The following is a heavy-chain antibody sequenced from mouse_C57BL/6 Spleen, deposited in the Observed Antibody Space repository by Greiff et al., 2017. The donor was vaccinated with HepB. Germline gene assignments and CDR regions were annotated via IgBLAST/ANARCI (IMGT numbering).Heavy chain of an antibody. CDR1: GYTFTSYW. Sequence: QVHVKQPGAELVMPGASVKLSCKASGYTFTSYWMHWVKQRPGQGLEWIGEIDPSDSYTNYNQKFKGKSTLTVDKSSSTAYMQLSSLTSEDSAVYYCARSTTVALDAMDYWGQGTSVTVSS. J-gene: IGHJ4*01. V-gene: IGHV1-69*01. CDR3: ARSTTVALDAMDY. CDR2: IDPSDSYT. D-gene: IGHD1-1*01.